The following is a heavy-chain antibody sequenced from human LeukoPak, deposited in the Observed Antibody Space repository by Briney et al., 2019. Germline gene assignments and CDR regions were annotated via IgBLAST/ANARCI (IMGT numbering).Heavy chain of an antibody. CDR3: ARGVENYYDSSGYLYAFDI. CDR1: GYTFTSYG. D-gene: IGHD3-22*01. CDR2: ISVYNGNT. V-gene: IGHV1-18*01. J-gene: IGHJ3*02. Sequence: ASVKVSCKASGYTFTSYGITWVRQAPGQGLEWMGWISVYNGNTNYAQKLQGRVTMTTDTSTSTAYMELRSLKSDDTAVYYCARGVENYYDSSGYLYAFDIWGQGTMVTVSS.